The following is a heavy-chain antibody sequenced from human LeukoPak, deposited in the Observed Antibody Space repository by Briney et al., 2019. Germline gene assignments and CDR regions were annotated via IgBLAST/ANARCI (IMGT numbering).Heavy chain of an antibody. CDR2: IYYSGST. CDR3: ARVKGYCSGGSCYSGIGFDY. V-gene: IGHV4-59*01. D-gene: IGHD2-15*01. Sequence: SETLSLTCTVSGGTISSYYWSWIRQPPGKVLEWIGYIYYSGSTNYNPSLRSRVTISVDTSKNQFSLKLSSVTAADTAVYYCARVKGYCSGGSCYSGIGFDYWGQGTLVTVSS. J-gene: IGHJ4*02. CDR1: GGTISSYY.